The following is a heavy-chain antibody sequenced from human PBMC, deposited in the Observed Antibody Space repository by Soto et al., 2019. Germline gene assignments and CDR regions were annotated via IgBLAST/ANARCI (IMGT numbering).Heavy chain of an antibody. Sequence: PGGSLRLSCAASGFTFSSYSMNWVRQAPGKGLEWVSSISSSSSYIYYADSVKGRFTISRGNAKNSLYLQMNSLRAEDTAVYYCARGPTSSSWYYFDYWGQGTLVTVSS. CDR3: ARGPTSSSWYYFDY. CDR2: ISSSSSYI. CDR1: GFTFSSYS. V-gene: IGHV3-21*01. J-gene: IGHJ4*02. D-gene: IGHD6-13*01.